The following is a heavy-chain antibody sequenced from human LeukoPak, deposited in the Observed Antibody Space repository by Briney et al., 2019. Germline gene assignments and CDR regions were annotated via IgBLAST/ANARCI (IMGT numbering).Heavy chain of an antibody. CDR3: TTHTYYYDSSGYYPWDY. CDR2: IKSKTDGGTT. D-gene: IGHD3-22*01. Sequence: GGFLRLSCAASGFTFSNAWMSWVRQAPGKGLEWVGRIKSKTDGGTTDYAAPVKGRFTISRDDSKNTLYLQMNSLKTEDTAVYYCTTHTYYYDSSGYYPWDYWGQGTLVTVSS. J-gene: IGHJ4*02. CDR1: GFTFSNAW. V-gene: IGHV3-15*01.